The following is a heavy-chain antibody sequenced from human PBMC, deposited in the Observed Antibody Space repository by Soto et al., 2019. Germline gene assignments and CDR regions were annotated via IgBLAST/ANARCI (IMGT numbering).Heavy chain of an antibody. CDR1: GFTISSYW. Sequence: PGGSLRLSCAASGFTISSYWMHWVRQAPGKGLVWVSRINGDGSSLYYADSVKGRLTISRDSAKNTLYLQINSLRDEDTGVYYCARGATGSGNFDYWGQGTLVTVS. CDR2: INGDGSSL. D-gene: IGHD1-1*01. J-gene: IGHJ4*02. CDR3: ARGATGSGNFDY. V-gene: IGHV3-74*01.